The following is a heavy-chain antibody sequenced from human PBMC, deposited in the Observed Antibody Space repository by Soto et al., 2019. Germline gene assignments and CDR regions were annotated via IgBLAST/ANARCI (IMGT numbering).Heavy chain of an antibody. CDR1: GFTFSSYA. D-gene: IGHD6-19*01. Sequence: EVQLLESGGGLLQPGGSLRLSCAASGFTFSSYAMSWVRQAPGKGLEWVSTISGSGGSTYYADSLKGRFTISRDNSKNTLFLQMSSQRAEDTAVCYYAKEAVSGWYYFDYWGPGTLVTVSS. V-gene: IGHV3-23*01. CDR3: AKEAVSGWYYFDY. CDR2: ISGSGGST. J-gene: IGHJ4*02.